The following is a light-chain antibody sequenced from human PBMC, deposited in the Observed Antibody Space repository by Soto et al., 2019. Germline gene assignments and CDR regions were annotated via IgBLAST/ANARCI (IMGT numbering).Light chain of an antibody. J-gene: IGKJ4*01. Sequence: EIVLTQSPGTLSFSPGERATLSCRATQSVSSTSLAWYQQKPGQAPRLLVYETSTRATGIPDRFSGSGSGTDFTLTISRLEPEGFAVYYCQQYVSSPLTFGGGTKVDIK. CDR3: QQYVSSPLT. V-gene: IGKV3-20*01. CDR1: QSVSSTS. CDR2: ETS.